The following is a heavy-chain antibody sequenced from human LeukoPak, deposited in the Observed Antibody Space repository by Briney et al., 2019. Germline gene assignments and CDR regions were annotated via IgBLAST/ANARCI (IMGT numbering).Heavy chain of an antibody. CDR1: GFTFSSYA. V-gene: IGHV3-23*01. D-gene: IGHD1-26*01. J-gene: IGHJ6*02. CDR3: ARDGSLSGSYSSYYYYYGMDV. Sequence: TGGSLRLSCAASGFTFSSYAMSWVRQAPGKGLEWVSAISGSGGSTYYADSVKGRFTISRDNSKNTLYLQMNSLRAEDTAVYYCARDGSLSGSYSSYYYYYGMDVWGQGTTVTVSS. CDR2: ISGSGGST.